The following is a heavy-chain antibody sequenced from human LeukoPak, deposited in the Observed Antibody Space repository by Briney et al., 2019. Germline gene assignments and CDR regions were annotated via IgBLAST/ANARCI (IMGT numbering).Heavy chain of an antibody. V-gene: IGHV1-24*01. CDR1: GYTLTELS. J-gene: IGHJ4*02. CDR3: ATDYIPTGRQDY. CDR2: FDPEDGET. Sequence: GASVKVSCKVSGYTLTELSMHWVRQAPGKGLEWMGGFDPEDGETIYAQKFQGRVTMTEDTSTDTAYMELSRLRSEDTAVYYCATDYIPTGRQDYWGQGTLVTVSS. D-gene: IGHD2-21*01.